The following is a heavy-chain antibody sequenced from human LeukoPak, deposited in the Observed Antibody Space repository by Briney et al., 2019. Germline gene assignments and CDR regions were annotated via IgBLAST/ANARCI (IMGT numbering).Heavy chain of an antibody. V-gene: IGHV3-74*01. J-gene: IGHJ4*02. CDR1: GFTFSSYW. CDR2: ITSDGSST. Sequence: GGSLRLSCTASGFTFSSYWMHWVRQAPGKGLEWVSRITSDGSSTSHADSVKGRFTISRDNAKSTLYLQMNSLRAEDTAVYYCSRGVGATDSWGQGTLVTVSS. D-gene: IGHD1-26*01. CDR3: SRGVGATDS.